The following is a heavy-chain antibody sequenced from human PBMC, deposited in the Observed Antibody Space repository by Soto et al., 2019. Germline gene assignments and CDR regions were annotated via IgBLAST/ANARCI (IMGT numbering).Heavy chain of an antibody. D-gene: IGHD4-17*01. CDR2: IYYTGTT. Sequence: SETLSLTCTVSGGSISHGDYYWSWIRQPPGKGLEWVGYIYYTGTTYFNPSLKSRLTISIDTSKSQFSLNLSSVTAADTAVYFCARVTGDYDFDYWGQGTLVS. J-gene: IGHJ4*02. CDR1: GGSISHGDYY. V-gene: IGHV4-30-4*01. CDR3: ARVTGDYDFDY.